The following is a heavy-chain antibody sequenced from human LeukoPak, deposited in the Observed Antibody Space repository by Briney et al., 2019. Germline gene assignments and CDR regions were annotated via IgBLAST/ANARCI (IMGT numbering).Heavy chain of an antibody. CDR3: ARGGVNPVDH. CDR2: MNEYSTAI. Sequence: GGSLRLSCAASGFPFNSFWMHWVRQAPGKGLVWVSDMNEYSTAIRYADSVKGRFTISRDNAKSILYLQMNNLRAEDAAMYFCARGGVNPVDHWGQGTLVTVSS. V-gene: IGHV3-74*01. J-gene: IGHJ4*02. CDR1: GFPFNSFW. D-gene: IGHD1-14*01.